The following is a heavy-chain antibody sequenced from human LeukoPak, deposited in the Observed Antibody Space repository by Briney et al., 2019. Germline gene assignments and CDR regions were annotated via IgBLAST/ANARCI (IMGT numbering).Heavy chain of an antibody. D-gene: IGHD3-9*01. CDR3: AKPATYYDILTGYDY. CDR2: ISASGGRT. J-gene: IGHJ4*02. Sequence: PGGSLRLSCAASGFTFSSYAMHRVRQAPGKGLEWVSAISASGGRTDYAESVKGRFTISRDNSNNTVYLQMNSLRAEDTAVYYCAKPATYYDILTGYDYWGQGTLVTVSS. CDR1: GFTFSSYA. V-gene: IGHV3-23*01.